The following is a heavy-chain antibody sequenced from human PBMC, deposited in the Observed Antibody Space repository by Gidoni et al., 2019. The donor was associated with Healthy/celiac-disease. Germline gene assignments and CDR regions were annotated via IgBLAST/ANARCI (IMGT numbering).Heavy chain of an antibody. Sequence: EVQLVESGGGLLQPGGSLRLPCPASGFPFSSYDMHWFRQATGKGLEWVSAIGTAGDTYYPGSVKGRFTISRENAKNSLCLQMNSLRAGDTAVYYCARAGAGDYYGDYDYWGQGTLVTVSS. J-gene: IGHJ4*02. V-gene: IGHV3-13*01. CDR1: GFPFSSYD. CDR3: ARAGAGDYYGDYDY. CDR2: IGTAGDT. D-gene: IGHD4-17*01.